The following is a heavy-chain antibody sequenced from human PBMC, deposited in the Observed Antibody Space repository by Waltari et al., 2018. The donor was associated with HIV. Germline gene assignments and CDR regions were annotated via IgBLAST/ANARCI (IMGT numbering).Heavy chain of an antibody. Sequence: QVHLQESGPGLVKPSETLSLTCTVSGDSISGRSYYWGWFRQPPGAGLEWIASIFYRGSTSYNPSLRSRLILSVDTSKNQLTLKLASVTAADTAVYYCGRPLRGGAYDFWGQGILVTVSS. V-gene: IGHV4-39*01. CDR2: IFYRGST. CDR3: GRPLRGGAYDF. J-gene: IGHJ4*02. D-gene: IGHD3-16*01. CDR1: GDSISGRSYY.